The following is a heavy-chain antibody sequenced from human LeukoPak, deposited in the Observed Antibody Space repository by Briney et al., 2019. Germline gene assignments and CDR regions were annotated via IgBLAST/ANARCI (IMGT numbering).Heavy chain of an antibody. D-gene: IGHD6-6*01. CDR1: GFTFSSYG. J-gene: IGHJ6*02. CDR3: ARSKAARLKNYYYYGMDV. V-gene: IGHV3-33*01. CDR2: IWYDGSNK. Sequence: GRSLRLSCAASGFTFSSYGMPWVRQAPGKGLEWVAVIWYDGSNKYYADSVKGRFTISRDNSKNTLYLQMNSLRAEDTAVYYCARSKAARLKNYYYYGMDVWGQGTTVTVSS.